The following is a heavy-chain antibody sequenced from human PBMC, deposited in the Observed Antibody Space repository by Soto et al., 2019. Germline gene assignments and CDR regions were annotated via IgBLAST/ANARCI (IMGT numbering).Heavy chain of an antibody. CDR2: IWYDGSNK. CDR1: GFTFSSYG. D-gene: IGHD3-10*01. V-gene: IGHV3-33*01. CDR3: ARAGVFTPYGMVV. J-gene: IGHJ6*02. Sequence: QVQLVESGGGVVQPGRSLRLSCAASGFTFSSYGMHWVRQAPGKGLEWVAVIWYDGSNKYYADSVKGRFTISRDKSKNTLYLQMNSLSSEDTAVYYCARAGVFTPYGMVVWGQGTKVTVSS.